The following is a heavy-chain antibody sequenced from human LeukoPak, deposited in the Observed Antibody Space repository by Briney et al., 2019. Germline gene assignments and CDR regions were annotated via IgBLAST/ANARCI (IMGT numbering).Heavy chain of an antibody. Sequence: TSETLSLTCSVSGYSISSGFYWGWIRQTPGKDLEWIGSIYHSGSTSYNPSLRSRVTMSVDTSKNQFSLRLTSVTAADTAVYSCARGLGVSAWRYYFDYWGQGTLVTVSS. CDR3: ARGLGVSAWRYYFDY. V-gene: IGHV4-38-2*02. J-gene: IGHJ4*02. CDR1: GYSISSGFY. CDR2: IYHSGST. D-gene: IGHD6-19*01.